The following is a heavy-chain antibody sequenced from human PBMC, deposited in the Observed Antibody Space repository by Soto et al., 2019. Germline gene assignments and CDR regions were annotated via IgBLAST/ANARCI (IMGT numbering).Heavy chain of an antibody. CDR1: GGSISSGGYY. Sequence: QVQLQESGPGLVKPSQTLSLTCTVSGGSISSGGYYWSWIRQHPGKGLEWIGYIYYSGSTYYNPSLKSRVTISVDTSKNQFSLKLSSVTAADTTVYYCARGITIFGVVEMPSWFDPWGQGTLVTVSS. V-gene: IGHV4-31*03. J-gene: IGHJ5*02. CDR2: IYYSGST. D-gene: IGHD3-3*01. CDR3: ARGITIFGVVEMPSWFDP.